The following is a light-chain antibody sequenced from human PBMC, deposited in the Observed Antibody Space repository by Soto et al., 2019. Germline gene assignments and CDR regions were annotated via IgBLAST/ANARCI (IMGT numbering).Light chain of an antibody. J-gene: IGKJ1*01. CDR2: GAS. Sequence: EIVMTQSPAALSVSPGERATLSCRASESVTNNLAWYQQKPGQAPRLLIYGASTRATGIPVRFSGSGSGTEFTLTISSLQSEDFAVYYCQHYNNWPPRGTFGQGTKVDIK. CDR3: QHYNNWPPRGT. CDR1: ESVTNN. V-gene: IGKV3-15*01.